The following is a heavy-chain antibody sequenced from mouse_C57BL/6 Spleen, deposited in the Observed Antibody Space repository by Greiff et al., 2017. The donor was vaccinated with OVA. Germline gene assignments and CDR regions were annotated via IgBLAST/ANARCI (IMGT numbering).Heavy chain of an antibody. CDR2: ISSGGDYI. CDR3: TREGDGNYSWDFDV. CDR1: GFTFSSYA. J-gene: IGHJ1*03. D-gene: IGHD2-1*01. Sequence: EVKLMESGEGLVKPGGSLKLSCAASGFTFSSYAMSWVRQTPEKRLEWVAYISSGGDYIYYADTVTGRFTISRDNARNTLYLQMSSLKSEYTAMYDCTREGDGNYSWDFDVWGTGTTVTVSS. V-gene: IGHV5-9-1*02.